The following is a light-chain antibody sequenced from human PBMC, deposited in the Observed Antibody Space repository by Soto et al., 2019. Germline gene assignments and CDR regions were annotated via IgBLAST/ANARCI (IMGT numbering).Light chain of an antibody. Sequence: EVVLTQSPLSLPVNFGQPASISCRSSKSLVYSDGNTHLSWFHQRPGQSPRRLIYRVSSRDSGVPDRFSGSGSGTDFTLEISRGEAEDVGIYFCTQGTRWPRTFGQGTKVEVK. CDR1: KSLVYSDGNTH. V-gene: IGKV2-30*01. J-gene: IGKJ1*01. CDR2: RVS. CDR3: TQGTRWPRT.